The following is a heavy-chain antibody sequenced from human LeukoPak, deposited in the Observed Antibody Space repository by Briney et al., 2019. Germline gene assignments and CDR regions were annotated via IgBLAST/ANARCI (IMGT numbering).Heavy chain of an antibody. CDR1: GYTFTSYY. V-gene: IGHV1-46*01. Sequence: GASVKVSCKASGYTFTSYYMHWVRQAPSQGLEWMGIINPSGGSTSYAQKFQGRVTMTRDTSTSTVYMELSSLRSEDTAVYYCARDLGVAAAGFGAFDIWGQGTMVTVSS. CDR3: ARDLGVAAAGFGAFDI. D-gene: IGHD6-13*01. J-gene: IGHJ3*02. CDR2: INPSGGST.